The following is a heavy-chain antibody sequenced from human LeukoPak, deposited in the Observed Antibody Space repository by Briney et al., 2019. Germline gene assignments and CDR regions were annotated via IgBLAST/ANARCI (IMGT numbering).Heavy chain of an antibody. V-gene: IGHV3-23*01. CDR3: AKGPRREQWLTRYYFDY. CDR1: GFTFSSYW. D-gene: IGHD6-19*01. CDR2: ISGSGGST. J-gene: IGHJ4*02. Sequence: GGSLRLSCAASGFTFSSYWMSWVRQAPGKGLEWVSAISGSGGSTYYADSVKGRFTISRDNSKNTLYLQMNSLRAEDTAVYYCAKGPRREQWLTRYYFDYWGQGTLVTVSS.